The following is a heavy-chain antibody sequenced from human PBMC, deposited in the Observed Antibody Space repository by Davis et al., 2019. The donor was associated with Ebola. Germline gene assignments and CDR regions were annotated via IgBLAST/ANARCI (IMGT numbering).Heavy chain of an antibody. Sequence: SETLSLTCTVSGGSISSYYWSWIRQPPGKGLEWIGYIYYSGSTNYNPSLKSRVTISVDTSKNQFSLKLSSVTAADTAVYYCARSPGDGYYYYYAMDVWGQGTTVTVSS. CDR1: GGSISSYY. D-gene: IGHD3-10*01. CDR2: IYYSGST. J-gene: IGHJ6*02. V-gene: IGHV4-59*12. CDR3: ARSPGDGYYYYYAMDV.